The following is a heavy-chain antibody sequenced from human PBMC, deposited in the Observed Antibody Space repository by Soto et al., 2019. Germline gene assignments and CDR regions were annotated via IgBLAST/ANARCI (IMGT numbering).Heavy chain of an antibody. Sequence: PSETMSLTCAVYGGYFSCYYLSWIRQPPGKGLEWIGEINHSGSTNYNPSLKSRVTISVDTSKNQFSLKLSSVTAADTAVYYCATGRGSRAKYYGMDVWGQGTTVTVSS. J-gene: IGHJ6*02. CDR1: GGYFSCYY. D-gene: IGHD3-16*01. CDR2: INHSGST. CDR3: ATGRGSRAKYYGMDV. V-gene: IGHV4-34*01.